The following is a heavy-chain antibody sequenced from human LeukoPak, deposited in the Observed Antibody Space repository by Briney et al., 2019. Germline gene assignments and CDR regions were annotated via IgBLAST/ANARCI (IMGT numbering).Heavy chain of an antibody. CDR1: GSTFSTFS. CDR3: ARGAWFGELLGFDY. J-gene: IGHJ4*02. CDR2: ISSSSSYI. Sequence: GGSLRPSWPPYGSTFSTFSMNWVRQVPGKGRGWVSSISSSSSYIYYADSVKGRFTISRDNAKNSLYLQMNSLRAEDTAVYYCARGAWFGELLGFDYWGQGTLVTVSS. V-gene: IGHV3-21*01. D-gene: IGHD3-10*01.